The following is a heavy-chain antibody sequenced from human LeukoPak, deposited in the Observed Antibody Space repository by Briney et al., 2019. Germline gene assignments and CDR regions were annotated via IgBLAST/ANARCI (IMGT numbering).Heavy chain of an antibody. CDR1: GFTFSDYY. D-gene: IGHD3-10*01. CDR3: ATRFDYYGSGSYPEYFQH. CDR2: ISSSGITI. Sequence: PGGSLRLSCAASGFTFSDYYMSWIRQTPGKGLEWVSYISSSGITIYYADSVKGRFTISRDNAKNSLYLQMNSLRAEDTAVYYCATRFDYYGSGSYPEYFQHWGQGTLVTVSS. J-gene: IGHJ1*01. V-gene: IGHV3-11*01.